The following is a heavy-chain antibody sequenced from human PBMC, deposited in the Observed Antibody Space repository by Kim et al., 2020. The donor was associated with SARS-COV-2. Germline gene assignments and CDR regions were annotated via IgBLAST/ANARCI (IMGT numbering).Heavy chain of an antibody. CDR3: VKAFSGYDEAYYYGMDV. CDR2: ISWSSGTI. Sequence: GGSLRLSCAASGFTFGGCAMHWVRQAPGKGLEWVSSISWSSGTIGYADSVRGRFTISRDNAKNSLYLQMNSLRAEDTALYYCVKAFSGYDEAYYYGMDVWGQGTMVTVSS. V-gene: IGHV3-9*01. D-gene: IGHD5-12*01. CDR1: GFTFGGCA. J-gene: IGHJ6*01.